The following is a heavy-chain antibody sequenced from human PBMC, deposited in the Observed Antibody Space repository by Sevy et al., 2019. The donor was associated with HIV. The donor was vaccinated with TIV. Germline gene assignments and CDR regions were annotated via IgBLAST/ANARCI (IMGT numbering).Heavy chain of an antibody. J-gene: IGHJ4*02. CDR1: GVCISPYY. CDR2: SGNT. Sequence: SETLSLTCTVSGVCISPYYWAWIRQPPGKGLECIGFSGNTNYNPSLKTRVTTSVDTSKNQFSLKLSSVTAADTAIYYCARGGPNQQQLDYFDYWGQGSLVTVSS. V-gene: IGHV4-59*01. D-gene: IGHD6-13*01. CDR3: ARGGPNQQQLDYFDY.